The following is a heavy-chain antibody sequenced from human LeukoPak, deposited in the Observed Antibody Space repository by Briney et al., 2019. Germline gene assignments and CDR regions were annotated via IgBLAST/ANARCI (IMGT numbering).Heavy chain of an antibody. CDR3: ARLGIATNGRVYYYGMDV. J-gene: IGHJ6*02. Sequence: PSETLSLTCTVSGGSISSGGYYWSWIRQHPGKGLEWIGYIYYSGSTYYNPSLKSRVTISVDTSKNQFSLKLSSVTAADTAVYYCARLGIATNGRVYYYGMDVWGQGTTVTVSS. D-gene: IGHD6-13*01. V-gene: IGHV4-31*03. CDR1: GGSISSGGYY. CDR2: IYYSGST.